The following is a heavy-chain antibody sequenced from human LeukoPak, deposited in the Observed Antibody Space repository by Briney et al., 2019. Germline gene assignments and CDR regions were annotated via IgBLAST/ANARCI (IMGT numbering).Heavy chain of an antibody. J-gene: IGHJ4*02. Sequence: GGSLRLSCAASGFTFSSYAMSWVRQAPGKGLEWVSAISVNGGSTYYADSVKGRFTISRDNSKNTLYLQMNSLRAEDTAVYYCARGGWRGGRDYFDYWGQGTLVTVSS. V-gene: IGHV3-23*01. CDR3: ARGGWRGGRDYFDY. CDR2: ISVNGGST. CDR1: GFTFSSYA. D-gene: IGHD3-16*01.